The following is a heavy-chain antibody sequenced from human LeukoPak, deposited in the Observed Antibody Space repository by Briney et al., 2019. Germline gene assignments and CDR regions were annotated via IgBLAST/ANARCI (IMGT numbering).Heavy chain of an antibody. V-gene: IGHV3-9*01. J-gene: IGHJ4*02. D-gene: IGHD3-9*01. Sequence: TGGSLRLSCSASGFTFNDYAMHWARQAPGKGLEGVSGISWNTGNIDYADSVKGRFTISRDDAKNSLYLQMNSLRTEDTAFFFCKKNTEYEILTGTNFDYWGQGTLVTVSS. CDR2: ISWNTGNI. CDR3: KKNTEYEILTGTNFDY. CDR1: GFTFNDYA.